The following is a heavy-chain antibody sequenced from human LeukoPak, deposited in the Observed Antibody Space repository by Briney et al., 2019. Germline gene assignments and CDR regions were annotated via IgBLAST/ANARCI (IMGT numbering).Heavy chain of an antibody. CDR2: INHSGST. CDR3: ARGRIGDYVFDY. CDR1: GGSFSGYY. J-gene: IGHJ4*02. V-gene: IGHV4-34*01. Sequence: TSETLSLTCAVYGGSFSGYYWSWIRQPRGKGLEWIGEINHSGSTNYNPSLKSRVTISVDTSKNQFSLKLSSVAAADTAVYYCARGRIGDYVFDYWGQGTLVTVSS. D-gene: IGHD4-17*01.